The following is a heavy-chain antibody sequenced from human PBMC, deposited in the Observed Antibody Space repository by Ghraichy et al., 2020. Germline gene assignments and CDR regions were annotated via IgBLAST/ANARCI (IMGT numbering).Heavy chain of an antibody. CDR2: IIPILGIA. D-gene: IGHD1-1*01. Sequence: SVKVSCKASGGTFSSYTISWVRQAPGQGLEWMGRIIPILGIANYAQKFQGRVTITADKSTSTAYMELSSRRSEDTAVYYCARDGYRIQLERGWFDPWGQGTLVTVSS. V-gene: IGHV1-69*04. CDR3: ARDGYRIQLERGWFDP. J-gene: IGHJ5*02. CDR1: GGTFSSYT.